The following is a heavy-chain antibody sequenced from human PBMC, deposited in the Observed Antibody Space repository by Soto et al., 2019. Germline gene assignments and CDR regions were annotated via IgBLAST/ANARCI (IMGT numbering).Heavy chain of an antibody. D-gene: IGHD3-10*01. V-gene: IGHV4-4*07. CDR3: ARGLRVIRGGDRFDP. Sequence: QVQLQESGPGLVKPSETLSLTCTVSGGSISSYYWSWIRQPAGKGLEWIGRIYTSGSTNYNPSLKSRVTMSVDTSKNQFSLKLSSVTAADTALYYCARGLRVIRGGDRFDPWGQGTLVTVSS. CDR1: GGSISSYY. CDR2: IYTSGST. J-gene: IGHJ5*02.